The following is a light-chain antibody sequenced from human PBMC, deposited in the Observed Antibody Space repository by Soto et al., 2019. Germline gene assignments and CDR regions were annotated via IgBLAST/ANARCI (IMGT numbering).Light chain of an antibody. CDR1: QSVSSY. CDR3: QQRSDWPRGT. Sequence: PGERATLSCRASQSVSSYLAWYQQKPGQAPRLLIYDASNRATGIPARFSGSGSGTDFTLTISSLEPEDFAVYYCQQRSDWPRGTFGQGTKVEIK. CDR2: DAS. J-gene: IGKJ1*01. V-gene: IGKV3-11*01.